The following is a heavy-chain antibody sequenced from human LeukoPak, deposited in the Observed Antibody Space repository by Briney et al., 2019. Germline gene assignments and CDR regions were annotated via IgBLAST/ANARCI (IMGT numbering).Heavy chain of an antibody. V-gene: IGHV3-74*01. CDR1: GFTFSSYW. Sequence: GGSLRLSCAASGFTFSSYWMHWVRHAPGKGLVWVSRINSDGSSTSYADSVKGRFTISRDNAKNTLYLQMNSLRAEDTTVYYCARGPVYYYDSSGTYDYWGQGTLVTVSS. CDR3: ARGPVYYYDSSGTYDY. D-gene: IGHD3-22*01. J-gene: IGHJ4*02. CDR2: INSDGSST.